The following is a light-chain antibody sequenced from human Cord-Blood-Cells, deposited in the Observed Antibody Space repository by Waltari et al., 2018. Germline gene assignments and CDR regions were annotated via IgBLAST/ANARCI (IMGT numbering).Light chain of an antibody. CDR1: QSISSY. CDR3: QQSYSTPPS. CDR2: AAS. J-gene: IGKJ2*03. V-gene: IGKV1-39*01. Sequence: SLSASVGDRVTITCRASQSISSYLNWYQQKPGKAPKLLIYAASSLQSGVPSRFSGSGSGTDFTLTISSLQPEDFVTYYCQQSYSTPPSFGQGTKLEIK.